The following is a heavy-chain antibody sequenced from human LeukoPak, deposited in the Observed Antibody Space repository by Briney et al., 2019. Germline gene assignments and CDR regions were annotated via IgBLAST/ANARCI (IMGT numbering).Heavy chain of an antibody. D-gene: IGHD1-26*01. V-gene: IGHV1-46*01. CDR1: GYTFTNYY. J-gene: IGHJ4*02. CDR2: INPSGGST. CDR3: AAREVGATYYFDY. Sequence: ASVKVSCKASGYTFTNYYMHWVRQAPGQGLEWMGMINPSGGSTTYAQKFQGRVTITADESTSTAYMELSSLRSEDTAVYYCAAREVGATYYFDYWGQGTLVTVSS.